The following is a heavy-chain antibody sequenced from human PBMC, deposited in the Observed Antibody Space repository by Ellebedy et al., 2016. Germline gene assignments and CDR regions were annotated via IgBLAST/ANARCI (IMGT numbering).Heavy chain of an antibody. D-gene: IGHD5-18*01. Sequence: GESLKISXAVSGFTFSSHWMHWVRQAPGKGLVWVSRISTDGSSTNYADSVKGRFTISRDNAKNTLYLQMNSLRAEDTAVYYCVQGLRDFDYWGQGTQVTVSS. J-gene: IGHJ4*02. CDR1: GFTFSSHW. CDR3: VQGLRDFDY. V-gene: IGHV3-74*01. CDR2: ISTDGSST.